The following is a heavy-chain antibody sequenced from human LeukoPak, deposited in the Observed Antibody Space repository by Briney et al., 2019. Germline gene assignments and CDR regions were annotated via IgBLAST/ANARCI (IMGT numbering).Heavy chain of an antibody. V-gene: IGHV4-34*01. CDR2: INHSGSS. CDR3: ARDSGYSSGWS. Sequence: SETLSLTCAVYGGSFSGYYWSWIRQPPGKGLEWIGEINHSGSSNYNPSLKSRVTISVDTSKNQFSLKLSSVTAADTAVYYCARDSGYSSGWSWGQGTLVTVSS. J-gene: IGHJ4*02. CDR1: GGSFSGYY. D-gene: IGHD6-19*01.